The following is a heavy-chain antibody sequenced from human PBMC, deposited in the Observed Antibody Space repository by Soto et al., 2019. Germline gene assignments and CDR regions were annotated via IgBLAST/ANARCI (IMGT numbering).Heavy chain of an antibody. CDR2: IIPIFGTA. CDR3: ARDFIIGYDSSGYYGY. CDR1: GGTFSSYA. J-gene: IGHJ4*02. V-gene: IGHV1-69*13. Sequence: SVKVSCKASGGTFSSYAISWVRQAPGQGLEWMGGIIPIFGTANYAQKFQGRVTITADESTSTAYMELSSLRSEDTAVYYCARDFIIGYDSSGYYGYWGQGTLVTVSS. D-gene: IGHD3-22*01.